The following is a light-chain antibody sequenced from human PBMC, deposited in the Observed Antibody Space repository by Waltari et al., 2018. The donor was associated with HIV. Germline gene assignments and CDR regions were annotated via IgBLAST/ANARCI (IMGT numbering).Light chain of an antibody. V-gene: IGLV2-11*01. J-gene: IGLJ2*01. Sequence: QSTLTQPRSVSGSPGQSVTISCTGTSSAVGRYDYGSWYQQHPGKAPKLIIYDVTTRPSGVPDRFSGSKSGNTASLTISGLQAGDESDFYCCSYAGGYTLVFGGGTKLTVL. CDR1: SSAVGRYDY. CDR2: DVT. CDR3: CSYAGGYTLV.